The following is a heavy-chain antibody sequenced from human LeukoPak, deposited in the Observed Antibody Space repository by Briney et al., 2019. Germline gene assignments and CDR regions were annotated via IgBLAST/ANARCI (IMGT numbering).Heavy chain of an antibody. CDR2: ISGSGGST. J-gene: IGHJ4*02. CDR3: AKGKGSSSSSIDW. D-gene: IGHD2-15*01. CDR1: GFTFNTYA. Sequence: GGSLRLSCAASGFTFNTYAMSWVRQAPGKGLEWVSAISGSGGSTYYADSVKGRFTISGDNSKNTLCLQIHSLRAEDTAVYYCAKGKGSSSSSIDWWGQGTLVTVSS. V-gene: IGHV3-23*01.